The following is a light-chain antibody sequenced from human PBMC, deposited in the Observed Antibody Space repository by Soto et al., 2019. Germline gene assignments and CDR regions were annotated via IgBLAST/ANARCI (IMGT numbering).Light chain of an antibody. J-gene: IGKJ3*01. CDR2: AAS. CDR1: QDINTY. V-gene: IGKV1-27*01. CDR3: QKYTNPLFT. Sequence: DIQMTQSPSSLSASVGDRVTITCRASQDINTYLAWYQQKPGKVPKLLIYAASTLQSGVPSRFSGSGSGTDFTLTISSRQPEDVATYYCQKYTNPLFTFGPETKVDI.